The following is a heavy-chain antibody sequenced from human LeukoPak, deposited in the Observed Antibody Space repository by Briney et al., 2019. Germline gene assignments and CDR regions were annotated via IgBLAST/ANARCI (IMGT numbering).Heavy chain of an antibody. Sequence: PGGSLRLSCTASGFTFGGFAMSWVRQPPGKGLEWVSTLNGGGGSTYYVDSVKGRFIISRDNSKDTLYLQMDSLRAEDTAIYYCAKVSGTGGFYHYYFDSWGQGTLVTVSS. V-gene: IGHV3-23*01. CDR2: LNGGGGST. J-gene: IGHJ4*02. D-gene: IGHD2-8*02. CDR3: AKVSGTGGFYHYYFDS. CDR1: GFTFGGFA.